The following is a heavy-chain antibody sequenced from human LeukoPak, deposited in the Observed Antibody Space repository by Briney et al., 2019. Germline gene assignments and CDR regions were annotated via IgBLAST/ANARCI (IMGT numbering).Heavy chain of an antibody. CDR1: GGSFSGYY. D-gene: IGHD3-3*01. CDR2: INHSGST. J-gene: IGHJ4*02. Sequence: SETLSLTCAVYGGSFSGYYWSWIRQPPGKGLEWIGEINHSGSTNYNPSLKSRVTITVDTSKNQFSLKLSSVTAADTAVYYCARHSTFFGVVIIKGRVRGPFDYWGQGTLVTVSS. V-gene: IGHV4-34*01. CDR3: ARHSTFFGVVIIKGRVRGPFDY.